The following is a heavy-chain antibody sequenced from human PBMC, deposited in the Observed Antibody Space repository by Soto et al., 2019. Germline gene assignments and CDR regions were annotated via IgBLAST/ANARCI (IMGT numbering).Heavy chain of an antibody. CDR2: IWYDGSNK. V-gene: IGHV3-33*01. CDR3: ARESEDLTSNFDY. Sequence: PGGSLRLSCVASGFTFSSYGMHWVRQAPGKGLEWVADIWYDGSNKYYADSVKGRFTISRDNSKNTLYLQMNSLRAEDTAVYYCARESEDLTSNFDYWGQGTLVTVSS. J-gene: IGHJ4*02. CDR1: GFTFSSYG.